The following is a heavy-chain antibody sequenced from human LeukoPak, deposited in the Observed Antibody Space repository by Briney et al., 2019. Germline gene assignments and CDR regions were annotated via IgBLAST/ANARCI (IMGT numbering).Heavy chain of an antibody. D-gene: IGHD1-26*01. Sequence: QPSETLSLTCIVSGVSISGGDYWSWIPQHPGKGLEWIGYIFYRGNTYYSPSLKSRVSMSIDPSKNQFSLMLSSVTAADTAVYYCARVIEYSGRFDPWGQGTLVTVSS. CDR1: GVSISGGDY. CDR2: IFYRGNT. CDR3: ARVIEYSGRFDP. J-gene: IGHJ5*02. V-gene: IGHV4-31*03.